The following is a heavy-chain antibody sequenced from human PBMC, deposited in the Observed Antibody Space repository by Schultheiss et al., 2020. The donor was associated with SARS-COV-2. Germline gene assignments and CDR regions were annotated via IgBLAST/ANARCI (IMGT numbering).Heavy chain of an antibody. CDR1: GGSISSSSYY. J-gene: IGHJ4*02. CDR2: IYYSGST. CDR3: ARYCYTTACYVKRGFDY. D-gene: IGHD2-2*01. V-gene: IGHV4-61*05. Sequence: SETLSLTCTVSGGSISSSSYYWGWIRQPPGKGLEWIGYIYYSGSTNYNPSLKSRVTISVDTSKNQFSLKLSSVTAADTAVYYCARYCYTTACYVKRGFDYWGQGTLVTVSS.